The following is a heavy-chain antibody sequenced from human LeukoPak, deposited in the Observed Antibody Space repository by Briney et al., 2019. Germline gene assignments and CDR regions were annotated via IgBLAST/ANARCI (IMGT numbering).Heavy chain of an antibody. Sequence: NPSETLSLTCAVYGGSFSGYYWSWIRQPPGKGLEWIGEINHSGSTNYNPSLKSRVTISVDTSKNQFSLKLSSVTAADTAVYYCARGLCWVEGYLFSGGSCTPNRGFDPWGQGTLVTVPS. CDR1: GGSFSGYY. D-gene: IGHD2-15*01. CDR3: ARGLCWVEGYLFSGGSCTPNRGFDP. CDR2: INHSGST. J-gene: IGHJ5*02. V-gene: IGHV4-34*01.